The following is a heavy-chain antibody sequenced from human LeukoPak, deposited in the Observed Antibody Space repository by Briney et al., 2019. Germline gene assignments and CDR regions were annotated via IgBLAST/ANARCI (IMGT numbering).Heavy chain of an antibody. J-gene: IGHJ3*02. CDR1: GGSISSGGYY. CDR3: ARDQVGATPPNAFDI. V-gene: IGHV4-61*08. D-gene: IGHD1-26*01. Sequence: SETLSLTCTVSGGSISSGGYYWSWIRQHPGKGLEWIGYIYYSGSTNYNPSLKSRVTISVDTSKNQFSLKLSSVTAADTAVYYCARDQVGATPPNAFDIWGQGTMVTVSS. CDR2: IYYSGST.